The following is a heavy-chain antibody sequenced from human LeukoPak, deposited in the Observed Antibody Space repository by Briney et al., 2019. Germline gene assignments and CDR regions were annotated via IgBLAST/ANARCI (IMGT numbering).Heavy chain of an antibody. CDR1: GFSFSDYY. Sequence: PGGSLRLSCAASGFSFSDYYMGWIRQPPGKGLEWVSHISTTTGYTNYADSVKGRFSISRDNAKNSLSLQMNSLRAEDTALYYCARARLATGYYFDCWGQGTLVTVSS. D-gene: IGHD3-9*01. CDR2: ISTTTGYT. CDR3: ARARLATGYYFDC. V-gene: IGHV3-11*05. J-gene: IGHJ4*02.